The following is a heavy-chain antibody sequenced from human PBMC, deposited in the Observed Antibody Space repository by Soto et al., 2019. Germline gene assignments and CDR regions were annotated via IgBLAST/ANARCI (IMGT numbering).Heavy chain of an antibody. CDR3: ARCQLERPVYYYMDV. CDR2: IYPGDSDT. Sequence: GESLKISCKGSGYSFTSYWIGWVRQMPGKGLEWMGIIYPGDSDTRYSPSFQGQVTISADKSISTAYLQWSSLKASDTAMYYCARCQLERPVYYYMDVWGKGTTVTVSS. D-gene: IGHD1-1*01. J-gene: IGHJ6*03. V-gene: IGHV5-51*01. CDR1: GYSFTSYW.